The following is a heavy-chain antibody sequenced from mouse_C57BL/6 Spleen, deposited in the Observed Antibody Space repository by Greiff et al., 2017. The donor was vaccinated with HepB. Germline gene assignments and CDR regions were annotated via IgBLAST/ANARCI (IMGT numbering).Heavy chain of an antibody. CDR2: IDPETGGT. CDR3: TIWGLRRGDAHYAMDY. J-gene: IGHJ4*01. CDR1: GYTFTDYE. Sequence: VQLQQSGAELVRPGASVTLSCKASGYTFTDYEMHWVKQTPVHGLEWIGAIDPETGGTAYNQKFKGKAILTADKSSSTAYMELRSLTSEDSAVYYCTIWGLRRGDAHYAMDYWGQRTSVTVSS. D-gene: IGHD2-4*01. V-gene: IGHV1-15*01.